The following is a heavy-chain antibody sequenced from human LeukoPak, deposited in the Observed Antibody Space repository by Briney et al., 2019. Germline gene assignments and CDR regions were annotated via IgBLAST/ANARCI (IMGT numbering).Heavy chain of an antibody. V-gene: IGHV1-2*02. CDR3: ARVAPLYCSGGSCYKNWFDP. J-gene: IGHJ5*02. CDR2: INPNSGGT. Sequence: ASVKVSRKASGYTFTGYYMHWVRQAPGQGLEWMGWINPNSGGTNYAQKFQGRVTMTRDTSISTACMELSRLRSDDTAVYYCARVAPLYCSGGSCYKNWFDPWGQGTLVTVSS. CDR1: GYTFTGYY. D-gene: IGHD2-15*01.